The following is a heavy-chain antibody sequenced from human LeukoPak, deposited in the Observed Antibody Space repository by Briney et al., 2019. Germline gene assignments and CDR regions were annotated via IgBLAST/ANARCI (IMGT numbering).Heavy chain of an antibody. Sequence: SGGSLRLSCAASGFTFSRYAMSWVRQAPGKGLEWVSAISGSGDSTYYADSVKGRFTISRDNSKNTLYLQMNSLRAEDTAVYYCARDLRLYYDSSDPGASDYWGQGTVVTVSS. CDR3: ARDLRLYYDSSDPGASDY. D-gene: IGHD3-22*01. CDR2: ISGSGDST. J-gene: IGHJ4*02. CDR1: GFTFSRYA. V-gene: IGHV3-23*01.